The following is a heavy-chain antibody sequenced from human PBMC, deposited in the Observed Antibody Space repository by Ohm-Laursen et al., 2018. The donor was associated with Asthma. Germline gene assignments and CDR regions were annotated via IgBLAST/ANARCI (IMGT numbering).Heavy chain of an antibody. J-gene: IGHJ4*02. CDR2: GGSYYDGGLK. CDR3: VKVNGDTAMVIWSDY. V-gene: IGHV3-30*14. CDR1: GFTFRSYA. Sequence: SLRLSCAASGFTFRSYAMHWVRQAPGKGLEWVAVGGSYYDGGLKYYADSVNGRFTVSGDDSKNTLYLQMSSLRAEDTAVYYCVKVNGDTAMVIWSDYWGQGTLVTVSS. D-gene: IGHD5-18*01.